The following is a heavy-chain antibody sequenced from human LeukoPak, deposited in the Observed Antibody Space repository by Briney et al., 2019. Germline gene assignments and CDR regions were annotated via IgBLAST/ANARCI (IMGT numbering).Heavy chain of an antibody. CDR1: GGTFSSYA. CDR3: ARGRGGGYSGYDCSY. Sequence: GASVKVSCKASGGTFSSYAISWVRQAPGQGLEWMGGIIPIFGTANYAQKFQGRVTITTDESTSTAYMELSSLRSEDTAVYYCARGRGGGYSGYDCSYWGQGTLVAVSS. V-gene: IGHV1-69*05. D-gene: IGHD5-12*01. J-gene: IGHJ4*02. CDR2: IIPIFGTA.